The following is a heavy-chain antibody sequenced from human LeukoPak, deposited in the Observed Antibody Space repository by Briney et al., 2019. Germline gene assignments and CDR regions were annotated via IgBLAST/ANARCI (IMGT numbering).Heavy chain of an antibody. CDR2: ISSSGSTI. Sequence: GGSLRLSCAASGFTFSSYSMNWVRQAPGKGLEWVSYISSSGSTIYYADSVKGRFTIPRDNAKNSLYLQMNSLRAEDTAVYYCAELGITMIGGVWGKGTTVTVSS. CDR1: GFTFSSYS. D-gene: IGHD3-10*02. V-gene: IGHV3-48*04. CDR3: AELGITMIGGV. J-gene: IGHJ6*04.